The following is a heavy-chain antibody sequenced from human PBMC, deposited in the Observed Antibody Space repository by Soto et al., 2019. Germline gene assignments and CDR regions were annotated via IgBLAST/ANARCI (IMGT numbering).Heavy chain of an antibody. CDR2: MNPNSVNT. D-gene: IGHD2-15*01. Sequence: VASVKVSCKASGYTFTSYDINWVRQATGQGLEWMGWMNPNSVNTGYAQKFQGRVTMTRNTSISTAYMELSSLRSEDTAVYYCARSHCSGGSCYLMAFDYWGQGTLVTVSS. V-gene: IGHV1-8*01. CDR1: GYTFTSYD. J-gene: IGHJ4*02. CDR3: ARSHCSGGSCYLMAFDY.